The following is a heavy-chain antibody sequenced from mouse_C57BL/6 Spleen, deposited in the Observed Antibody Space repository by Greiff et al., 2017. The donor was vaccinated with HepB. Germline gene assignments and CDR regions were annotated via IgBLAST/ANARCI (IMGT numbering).Heavy chain of an antibody. CDR1: GYAFSSSW. J-gene: IGHJ2*01. CDR3: AKELYYGTPY. CDR2: IYPGDGDT. D-gene: IGHD1-1*01. V-gene: IGHV1-82*01. Sequence: QVQLQQSGPELVKPGASVKISCKASGYAFSSSWMNWVKQRPGKGLEWIGRIYPGDGDTNYNGKFKGKATLTADKSSSTAYMQLSSLTSEDSAVYFCAKELYYGTPYWGQGTTLTVSS.